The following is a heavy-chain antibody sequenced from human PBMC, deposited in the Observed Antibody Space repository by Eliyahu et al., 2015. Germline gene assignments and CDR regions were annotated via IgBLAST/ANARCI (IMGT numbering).Heavy chain of an antibody. Sequence: QMQLVQSGPEVKKPGTSVKVSCKASGFTFSXSAVXWVRQARGQRLELIGWIVIGSGKTDYARKFQDRVTITRDMSTSTVYLELSSLRSEDTAIYYCGADDNYNFVWGSYFYDASPPWVQGTLVTVSS. D-gene: IGHD3-16*01. CDR3: GADDNYNFVWGSYFYDASPP. CDR2: IVIGSGKT. V-gene: IGHV1-58*01. J-gene: IGHJ5*02. CDR1: GFTFSXSA.